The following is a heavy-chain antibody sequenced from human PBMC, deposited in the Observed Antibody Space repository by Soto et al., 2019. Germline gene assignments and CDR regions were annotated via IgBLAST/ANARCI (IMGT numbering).Heavy chain of an antibody. V-gene: IGHV4-59*01. Sequence: SETLSLTCTVSGGSISSYYWSLIRQPPGKGLEWIGYVYYSGSTNYNPSLKSRVTISVDTSKNQFSLKLSSVTAADTAVYYCAGSFGVVPNYWGQGTLVTVSS. CDR2: VYYSGST. CDR3: AGSFGVVPNY. J-gene: IGHJ4*02. D-gene: IGHD3-3*01. CDR1: GGSISSYY.